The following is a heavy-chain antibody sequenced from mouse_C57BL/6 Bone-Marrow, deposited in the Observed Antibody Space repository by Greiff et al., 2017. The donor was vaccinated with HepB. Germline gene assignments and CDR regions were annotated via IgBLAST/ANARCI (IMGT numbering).Heavy chain of an antibody. CDR2: INPGSGGT. J-gene: IGHJ2*01. V-gene: IGHV1-54*01. CDR1: GYAFTNYL. Sequence: VQLQQSGAELVRPGTSVKVSCKASGYAFTNYLIEWVKQRPGQGLEWIGVINPGSGGTNYNEKFKGKATLTPDKSSSTAYMQLSSLTSEDSAVYFCARVWLREGLDYWGQGTTLTVSS. CDR3: ARVWLREGLDY. D-gene: IGHD2-2*01.